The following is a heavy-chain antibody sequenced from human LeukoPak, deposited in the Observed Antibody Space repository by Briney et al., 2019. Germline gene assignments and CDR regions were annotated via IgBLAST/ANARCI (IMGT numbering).Heavy chain of an antibody. Sequence: GSLQLSCTASGFTFNSSSVSWVRPGPGKGLEWVSGISASGGSTYYADSVKGRFTISRDNSKNTLFLQMNSLRAEDMAVYYCAKDRADVVPTMVLDYWGQGILVTVSS. CDR1: GFTFNSSS. CDR2: ISASGGST. J-gene: IGHJ4*02. V-gene: IGHV3-23*01. D-gene: IGHD5-12*01. CDR3: AKDRADVVPTMVLDY.